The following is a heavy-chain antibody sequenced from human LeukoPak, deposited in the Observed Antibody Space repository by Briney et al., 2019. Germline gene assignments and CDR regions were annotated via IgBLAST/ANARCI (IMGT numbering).Heavy chain of an antibody. J-gene: IGHJ4*02. D-gene: IGHD3-22*01. CDR1: GGSISGYY. CDR3: ATYTDYYDSSGYYQY. CDR2: IYSSGST. V-gene: IGHV4-59*01. Sequence: SETLSLTCTVSGGSISGYYWGWIRQPPGKGLEWIGYIYSSGSTNYNPSLKSRVTISVDTSKNQFSLKLSSVTAADTAVYYCATYTDYYDSSGYYQYWGQGTLVAVSS.